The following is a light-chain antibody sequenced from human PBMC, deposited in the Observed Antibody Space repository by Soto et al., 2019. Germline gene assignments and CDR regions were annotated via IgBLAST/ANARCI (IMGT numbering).Light chain of an antibody. J-gene: IGKJ2*01. CDR3: QQYGTSPYT. CDR2: AAS. Sequence: EIVLTQAPGTLSLSTGERATLSCRASQSVSTSYLSWYQQKRGQAPRLLIYAASSRATGIPDRFSGSGSGTDFTLTISRLEREDFAVYYCQQYGTSPYTFGQGNKLEIK. CDR1: QSVSTSY. V-gene: IGKV3-20*01.